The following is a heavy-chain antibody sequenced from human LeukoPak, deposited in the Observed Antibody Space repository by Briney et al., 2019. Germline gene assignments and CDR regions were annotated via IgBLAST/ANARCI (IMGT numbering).Heavy chain of an antibody. J-gene: IGHJ4*02. V-gene: IGHV3-74*01. D-gene: IGHD1-26*01. CDR3: VRDLGGRSGH. CDR2: INEDGSTA. Sequence: GGSLRLSCAASGFTFSSNWMHWVRQAPGKGLVWVSRINEDGSTANYADSVKGRSTIFRDNAKNTLYLQMNSLRAEDTAVYYCVRDLGGRSGHWGQGTLVTVSS. CDR1: GFTFSSNW.